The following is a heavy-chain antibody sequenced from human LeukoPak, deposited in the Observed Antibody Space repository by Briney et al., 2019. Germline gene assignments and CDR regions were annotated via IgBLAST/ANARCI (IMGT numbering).Heavy chain of an antibody. CDR3: ATLGYRYGSTFDY. Sequence: ASVKVSCKVSGYTFTDYYMHWVQQAPGKGLEWMGLVDPEDGETIYAEKFQGRVTITADTSTDTAYMELSSLRSEDTAVYYCATLGYRYGSTFDYWGQGTLVTVSS. CDR2: VDPEDGET. CDR1: GYTFTDYY. D-gene: IGHD5-18*01. J-gene: IGHJ4*02. V-gene: IGHV1-69-2*01.